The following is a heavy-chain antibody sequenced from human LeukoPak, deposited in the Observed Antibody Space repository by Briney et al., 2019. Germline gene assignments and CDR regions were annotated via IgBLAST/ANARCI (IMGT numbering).Heavy chain of an antibody. J-gene: IGHJ6*03. Sequence: PGGSLRLSCVGSGLTFSSYGMHWVRQAPGKGLEWVAFTRYDGSNKYYGDSVKGRFTISRDNSKNTLYLQMNSLRVEDTAVYYCAKDRYCTNGLCYKGYYYNYNMDVWGKGTTVTVSS. CDR1: GLTFSSYG. D-gene: IGHD2-8*01. CDR2: TRYDGSNK. V-gene: IGHV3-30*02. CDR3: AKDRYCTNGLCYKGYYYNYNMDV.